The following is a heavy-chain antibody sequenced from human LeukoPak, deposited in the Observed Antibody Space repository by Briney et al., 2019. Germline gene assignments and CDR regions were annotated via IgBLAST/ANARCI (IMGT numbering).Heavy chain of an antibody. V-gene: IGHV4-59*12. J-gene: IGHJ4*02. CDR3: ARGTLYSGWSYYFDY. Sequence: SETLSLTCTVSGDSISSYYWSWIRQPPGKGLEWIGYISDSGSTNYNASLKSRVTMSVDTSKNHFSLRLSSVTAADTAMYYCARGTLYSGWSYYFDYWGQGSQVTVSS. D-gene: IGHD6-19*01. CDR2: ISDSGST. CDR1: GDSISSYY.